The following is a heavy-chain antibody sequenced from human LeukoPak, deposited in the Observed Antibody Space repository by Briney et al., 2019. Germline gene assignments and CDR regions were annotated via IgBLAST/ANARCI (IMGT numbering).Heavy chain of an antibody. CDR2: ISTSGRT. CDR3: ARSQEGSGSYDL. Sequence: PGGSPRLSCAASGFTFSSYAMNWVRQAPGKGLEWVSLISTSGRTHYADSVKGRFTISRDNSKNTLYLQMNSLRAEDTAVYYCARSQEGSGSYDLWGQGTLVAVSS. D-gene: IGHD3-10*01. J-gene: IGHJ4*02. V-gene: IGHV3-23*01. CDR1: GFTFSSYA.